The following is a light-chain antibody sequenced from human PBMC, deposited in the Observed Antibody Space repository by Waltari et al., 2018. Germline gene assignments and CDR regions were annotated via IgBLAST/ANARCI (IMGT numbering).Light chain of an antibody. Sequence: IVLTQSPGTLSLSPGERATLSCRASQSVSRSLPWYQQKPGQAPKLLIHGASTRATGIPDRFTGSGSGTDFSLTISSLEPEDFAIYFCQHYVRLPATFGQGTKVEIK. CDR3: QHYVRLPAT. V-gene: IGKV3-20*01. J-gene: IGKJ1*01. CDR2: GAS. CDR1: QSVSRS.